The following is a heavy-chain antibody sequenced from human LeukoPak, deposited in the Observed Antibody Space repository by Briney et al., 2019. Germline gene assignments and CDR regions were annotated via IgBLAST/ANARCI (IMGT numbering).Heavy chain of an antibody. CDR2: INPNSGGT. CDR1: GGTFSSYA. V-gene: IGHV1-2*02. CDR3: APNLDH. J-gene: IGHJ4*02. Sequence: ASVKVSCKASGGTFSSYAISWVRQAPAQGLEWMGWINPNSGGTNFVQKFQGRVTMTRDTSINTAYMELSRLRSDDTAVYYCAPNLDHWGQGTLVTVSS.